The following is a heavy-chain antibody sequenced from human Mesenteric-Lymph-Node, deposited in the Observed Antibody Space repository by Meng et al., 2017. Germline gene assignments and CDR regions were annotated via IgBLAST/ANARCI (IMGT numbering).Heavy chain of an antibody. J-gene: IGHJ5*02. Sequence: QVQLVQSGSALKKPGASVKVSCKASGYTLTTYAMNWVRQAPGQGLEWMGWINTNTGNPTYAQGFTGRFGFSLDTSVNMAYLQITSLKAEDTAVYYCVRGDWFDPWGQGTLVTVSS. CDR3: VRGDWFDP. CDR2: INTNTGNP. CDR1: GYTLTTYA. V-gene: IGHV7-4-1*04.